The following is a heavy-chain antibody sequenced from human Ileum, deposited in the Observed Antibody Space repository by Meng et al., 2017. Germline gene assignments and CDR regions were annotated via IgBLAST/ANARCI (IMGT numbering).Heavy chain of an antibody. CDR3: VSGGSINGWIQF. V-gene: IGHV4-61*02. J-gene: IGHJ4*02. Sequence: SETLSLTCTVSGDSITSGNYYWTWIRQPAGKGLEWIGRIYIGGTTNYHPSLRSRVTISPDTSKNQISLRLTSVTAADTAVYYCVSGGSINGWIQFWGQGTLVTAPQ. CDR1: GDSITSGNYY. CDR2: IYIGGTT. D-gene: IGHD6-19*01.